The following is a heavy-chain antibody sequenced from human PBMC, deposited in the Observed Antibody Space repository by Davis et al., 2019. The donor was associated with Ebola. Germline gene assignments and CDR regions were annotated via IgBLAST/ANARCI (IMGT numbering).Heavy chain of an antibody. Sequence: GESLKISCAASGFTFSSYAMSWVRQAPGKGLEWVSAISGSGGSTYYADSVKGRFTISRDNSKNTLYLQMNSLRAEDTAVYYCAKAPRYGYYGFHWGQGTLVTVSS. CDR2: ISGSGGST. V-gene: IGHV3-23*01. D-gene: IGHD1-26*01. CDR3: AKAPRYGYYGFH. J-gene: IGHJ4*02. CDR1: GFTFSSYA.